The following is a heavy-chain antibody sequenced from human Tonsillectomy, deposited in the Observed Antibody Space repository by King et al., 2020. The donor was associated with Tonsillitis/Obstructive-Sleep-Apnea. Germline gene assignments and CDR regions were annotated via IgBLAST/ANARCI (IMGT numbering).Heavy chain of an antibody. CDR1: GYRFTSYW. D-gene: IGHD3-16*02. Sequence: VQLVESGAEVKQPGESLKISCQGSGYRFTSYWIGWVRQMPGKGLEWMGIIYPGDSDTRYSPSFQGQVTISADKSINTAYLQWSGLKASDTAMYYCAREGGQGVIPNRFDPWGQGTLVTVSS. J-gene: IGHJ5*02. CDR3: AREGGQGVIPNRFDP. V-gene: IGHV5-51*01. CDR2: IYPGDSDT.